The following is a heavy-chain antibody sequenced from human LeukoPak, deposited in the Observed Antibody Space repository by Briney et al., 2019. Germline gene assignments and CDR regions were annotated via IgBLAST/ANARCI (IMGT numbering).Heavy chain of an antibody. V-gene: IGHV3-30*02. CDR3: AKGEGSGWPYYFDY. CDR1: GFTFSSYG. CDR2: IRYDGSNK. J-gene: IGHJ4*02. D-gene: IGHD6-19*01. Sequence: TGGSLRLSCAASGFTFSSYGMHWVRQAPGKGLEWVAFIRYDGSNKYYADSVKGRFTISRDNSKNTLYLQMNSLRAEDTAVYYCAKGEGSGWPYYFDYWGQGTLVTVSS.